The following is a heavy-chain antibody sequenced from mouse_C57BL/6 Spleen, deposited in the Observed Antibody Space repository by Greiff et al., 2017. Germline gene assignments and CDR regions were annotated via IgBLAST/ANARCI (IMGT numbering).Heavy chain of an antibody. V-gene: IGHV2-2*01. CDR2: IWSGGST. CDR1: GFSLTSYG. D-gene: IGHD2-4*01. J-gene: IGHJ3*01. Sequence: VQLQQSGPGLVQPSQSLSITCTVSGFSLTSYGVHWVRQSPGKGLEWLGVIWSGGSTDYNAAFISRLSIRKDNSKSQVFFKMNSLQADDTAIYYCARDRLYYDYGEGCFAYWGQGTLVTVSA. CDR3: ARDRLYYDYGEGCFAY.